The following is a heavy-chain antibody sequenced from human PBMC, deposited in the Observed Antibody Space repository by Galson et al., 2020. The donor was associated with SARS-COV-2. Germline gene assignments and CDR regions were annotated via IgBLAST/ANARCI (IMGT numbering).Heavy chain of an antibody. D-gene: IGHD6-13*01. J-gene: IGHJ3*02. CDR2: TYYRSQWST. V-gene: IGHV6-1*01. Sequence: SQTLSLTCAISGDSVSSNSAAWHWIRQSPSRGLEWLGRTYYRSQWSTDYAVSVKSRITINPDTSKNQFYLQLNSVTPEDTAIYYCAGRVAGAGSLQIWGQGTMVIVSS. CDR3: AGRVAGAGSLQI. CDR1: GDSVSSNSAA.